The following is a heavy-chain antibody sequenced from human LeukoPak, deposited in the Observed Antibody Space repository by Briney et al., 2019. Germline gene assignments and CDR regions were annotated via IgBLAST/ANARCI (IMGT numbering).Heavy chain of an antibody. Sequence: GGSLRLSCAASGFTFSSSAMSWVRQAPGKGLYWVSAISGSGTGTYYEDSVKGRFTISRDNSKNTLYLQMNSLKAEDTAVYYCAKEGGTGTRFDYWGQGTLVTVSS. CDR1: GFTFSSSA. V-gene: IGHV3-23*01. CDR3: AKEGGTGTRFDY. CDR2: ISGSGTGT. D-gene: IGHD1-7*01. J-gene: IGHJ4*02.